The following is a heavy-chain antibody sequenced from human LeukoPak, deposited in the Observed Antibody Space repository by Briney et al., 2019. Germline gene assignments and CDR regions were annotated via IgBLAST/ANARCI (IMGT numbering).Heavy chain of an antibody. CDR1: GGSISSSSYY. J-gene: IGHJ6*03. V-gene: IGHV4-39*07. Sequence: SETLSLTCTVSGGSISSSSYYWGWIRQPPGKGLEWIGCTPYSGSTYNNPSLKSRLTISMDASKNQFSLKLSSVTAADTAVYYCARRGFPCEYQLLRESDSSGGSCGPQAEGSNYYYYMDVWGKGTTVTISS. D-gene: IGHD2-15*01. CDR2: TPYSGST. CDR3: ARRGFPCEYQLLRESDSSGGSCGPQAEGSNYYYYMDV.